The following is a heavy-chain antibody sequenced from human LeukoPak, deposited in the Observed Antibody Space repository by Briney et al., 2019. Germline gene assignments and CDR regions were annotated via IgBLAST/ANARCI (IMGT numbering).Heavy chain of an antibody. CDR2: ISGGGGST. V-gene: IGHV3-23*01. CDR3: AKASYGDYAFDY. CDR1: GFTFSSYS. Sequence: GGSLRLSCAASGFTFSSYSMNWVRQAPGKGLEWVSAISGGGGSTYYADSVKGRFTISRDNSKKTLFLQINSLRAEDTAVYYCAKASYGDYAFDYWGQGTLVTVSS. D-gene: IGHD4-17*01. J-gene: IGHJ4*02.